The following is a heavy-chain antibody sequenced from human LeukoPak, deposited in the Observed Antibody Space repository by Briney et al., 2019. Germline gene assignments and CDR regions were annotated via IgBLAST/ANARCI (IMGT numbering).Heavy chain of an antibody. CDR3: APLGSGSYCGGYYMDV. CDR2: ISGSGGST. V-gene: IGHV3-23*01. D-gene: IGHD1-26*01. CDR1: GFTFSSYA. J-gene: IGHJ6*03. Sequence: GGSLRLSCAASGFTFSSYAMSWVRQAPGKGLEWVSAISGSGGSTYYADSVKGRFTSSRDNSKNTLYLQMNSLRAEDTAVYHCAPLGSGSYCGGYYMDVWGKGTTVTVSS.